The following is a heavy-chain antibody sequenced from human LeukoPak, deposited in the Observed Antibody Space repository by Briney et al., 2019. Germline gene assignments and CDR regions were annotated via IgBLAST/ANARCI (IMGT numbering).Heavy chain of an antibody. V-gene: IGHV1-2*06. Sequence: ASVKVSCNVSGYTFTGYCMNWVRQPPGQGLEWMGRINPNSGATNYAQKFQGRVTMTRDTSISTAYMELSRLRSDDTAVYYCARDDIVVVPAAIPFDYWGQGTLVTVSS. D-gene: IGHD2-2*02. CDR1: GYTFTGYC. CDR3: ARDDIVVVPAAIPFDY. J-gene: IGHJ4*02. CDR2: INPNSGAT.